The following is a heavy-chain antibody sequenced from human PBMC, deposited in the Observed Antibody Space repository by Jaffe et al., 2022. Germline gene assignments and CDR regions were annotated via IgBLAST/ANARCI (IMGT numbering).Heavy chain of an antibody. J-gene: IGHJ3*02. Sequence: QVQLQESGPGLVKPSQTLSLTCTVSGGSISSGSYYWSWIRQPAGKGLEWIGRIYTSGSTNYNPSLKSRVTISVDTSKNQFSLKLSSVTAADTAVYYCARSQVSILARGAFDIWGQGTMVTVSS. V-gene: IGHV4-61*02. D-gene: IGHD3-9*01. CDR2: IYTSGST. CDR3: ARSQVSILARGAFDI. CDR1: GGSISSGSYY.